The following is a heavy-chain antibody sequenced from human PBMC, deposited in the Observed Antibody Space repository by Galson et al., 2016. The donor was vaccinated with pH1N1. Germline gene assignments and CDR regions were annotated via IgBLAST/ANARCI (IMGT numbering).Heavy chain of an antibody. CDR3: ARGAVMNAFDV. J-gene: IGHJ3*01. V-gene: IGHV1-18*01. CDR2: INAHNGHT. Sequence: SVKVSCKASGYTFTSFGITWVRQAPGQGLEWMGWINAHNGHTDYAQRLQGRVAMTTDTSTSTAYMELRSLRSDDTAVYFCARGAVMNAFDVWGQGSMVTVSS. D-gene: IGHD3-16*01. CDR1: GYTFTSFG.